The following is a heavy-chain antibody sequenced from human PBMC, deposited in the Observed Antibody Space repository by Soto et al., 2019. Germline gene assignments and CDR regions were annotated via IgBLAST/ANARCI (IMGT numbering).Heavy chain of an antibody. CDR3: ARATSQADAFDI. CDR1: GGTFSSYA. J-gene: IGHJ3*02. V-gene: IGHV1-69*13. CDR2: IIPIFGTA. Sequence: ASVKVSCKASGGTFSSYAISWVRQAPGQGLEWMGGIIPIFGTANYEQKFQGRVTITADESTSTAYMELSSLRSEDTAVYYCARATSQADAFDIWGQGTMVTVSS.